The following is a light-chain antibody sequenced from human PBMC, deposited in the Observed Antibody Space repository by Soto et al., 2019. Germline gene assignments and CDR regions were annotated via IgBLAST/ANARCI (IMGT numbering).Light chain of an antibody. CDR1: QSVSSNS. V-gene: IGKV3-20*01. CDR3: QQYISSPWT. Sequence: EIVLTQSPGTLSLSPGERATLSCRASQSVSSNSLAWYQQKPGQAPRLLIYGASSRATGIPDRFSGSGSGTDFTLTISRLEPEDFAVYFCQQYISSPWTFGQGTKVDIE. J-gene: IGKJ1*01. CDR2: GAS.